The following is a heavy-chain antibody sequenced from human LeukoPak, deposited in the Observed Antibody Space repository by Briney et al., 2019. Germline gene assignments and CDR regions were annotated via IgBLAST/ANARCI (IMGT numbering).Heavy chain of an antibody. D-gene: IGHD2-2*01. V-gene: IGHV1-69*13. J-gene: IGHJ4*02. CDR3: ARAQLLGYCSSTSCYRSFDY. CDR2: IIPIFGTA. CDR1: GGTFSSYA. Sequence: SVKVSCKASGGTFSSYAISWVRQAPGQGLEWMGGIIPIFGTANYAQKFQGRVTITADESTSTAYMELSSLRSEDTAVYYCARAQLLGYCSSTSCYRSFDYWGQGTLVTVSS.